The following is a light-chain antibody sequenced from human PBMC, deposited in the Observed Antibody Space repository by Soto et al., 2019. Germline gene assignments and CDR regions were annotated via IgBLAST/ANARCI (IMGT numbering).Light chain of an antibody. V-gene: IGLV2-14*03. CDR2: DVS. Sequence: QSALTQPASVSGSPGQSITISCTGTSSDVGGYNYVYWYQHHPGTAPKLMIFDVSNRPSGVSNRFSGSKSGNTASLTISGLQPEDEADYYCNSYTTSNTRQIVFGTGTKLTVL. J-gene: IGLJ1*01. CDR3: NSYTTSNTRQIV. CDR1: SSDVGGYNY.